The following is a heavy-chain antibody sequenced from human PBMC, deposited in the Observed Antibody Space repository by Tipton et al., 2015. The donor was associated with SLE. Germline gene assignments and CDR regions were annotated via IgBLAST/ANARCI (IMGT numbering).Heavy chain of an antibody. CDR2: IYHSEGP. V-gene: IGHV4-59*01. CDR1: GGPIDTSY. Sequence: LTCTVSGGPIDTSYWSWIRHSPGKGLEWIGYIYHSEGPTYNPSLRRRVTMSLATSKNQFPLKLNSVTGADTAVYYCARLLTAAGTHFYDYWGQGTLVTVSS. D-gene: IGHD6-13*01. CDR3: ARLLTAAGTHFYDY. J-gene: IGHJ4*02.